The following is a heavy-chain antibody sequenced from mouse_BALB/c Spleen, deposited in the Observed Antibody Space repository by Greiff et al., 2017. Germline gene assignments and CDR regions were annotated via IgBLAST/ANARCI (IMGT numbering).Heavy chain of an antibody. D-gene: IGHD2-1*01. CDR3: AREGGNYSPWFAY. CDR2: IWGDGST. Sequence: QVQLKESGPGLVAPTQSLSITCTVSGFSLTGYGVNWVRQPPGKGLEWLGMIWGDGSTDYNSALKSRLSISKDNSKSQVFLKMNSLQTDDTARYYCAREGGNYSPWFAYWSQGTLVTVSA. V-gene: IGHV2-6-7*01. CDR1: GFSLTGYG. J-gene: IGHJ3*01.